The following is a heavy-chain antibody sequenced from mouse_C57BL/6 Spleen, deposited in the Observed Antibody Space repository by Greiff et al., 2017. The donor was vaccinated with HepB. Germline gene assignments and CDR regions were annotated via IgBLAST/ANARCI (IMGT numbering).Heavy chain of an antibody. CDR1: GFTFSSYA. CDR2: ISDGGSYT. CDR3: ARGSPGGY. Sequence: EVHLVESGGGLVKPGGSLKLSCAASGFTFSSYAMSWVRQTPEKRLEWVATISDGGSYTYYPDNVKGRFTISRDNAKNNLYLQMSHLKSEDTAMYYCARGSPGGYWGQGTTLTVSS. V-gene: IGHV5-4*01. J-gene: IGHJ2*01.